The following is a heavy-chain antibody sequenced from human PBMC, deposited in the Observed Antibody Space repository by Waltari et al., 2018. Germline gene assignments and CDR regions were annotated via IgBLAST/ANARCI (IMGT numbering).Heavy chain of an antibody. CDR2: IWYDGSNK. CDR1: GFTFSSYG. Sequence: QVQLMESGGGVVQPGRSLRLSCAASGFTFSSYGMHWVRQAPGKGLEWVAVIWYDGSNKYYADSVKGRFTISRDNSKNTLYLQMNSLRAEDTAMYYCAKDFGPTGGYYFDYWGQGTLVTVSS. CDR3: AKDFGPTGGYYFDY. D-gene: IGHD3-3*01. V-gene: IGHV3-30*18. J-gene: IGHJ4*02.